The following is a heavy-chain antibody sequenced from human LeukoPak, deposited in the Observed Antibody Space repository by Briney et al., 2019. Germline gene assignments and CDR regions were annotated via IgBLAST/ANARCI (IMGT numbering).Heavy chain of an antibody. J-gene: IGHJ4*02. CDR3: ARANPLDGGNLYPFDL. CDR2: VSPDGRTT. V-gene: IGHV3-74*01. CDR1: GFPFSSFW. Sequence: GGSLRLSCAASGFPFSSFWMHWVRQAPGNRLVWVSRVSPDGRTTSYADAVQGRFTISRDNAKNTLYLQVNSLRAEDTAVYYCARANPLDGGNLYPFDLWGQGSLVTASS. D-gene: IGHD4-23*01.